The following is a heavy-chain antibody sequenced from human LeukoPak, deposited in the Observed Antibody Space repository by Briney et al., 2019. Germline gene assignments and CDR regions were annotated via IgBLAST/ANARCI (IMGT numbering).Heavy chain of an antibody. CDR2: IRYDGSNT. J-gene: IGHJ4*02. V-gene: IGHV3-30*02. CDR1: GFTFSGFH. CDR3: AKVVGSYSEIDY. D-gene: IGHD1-26*01. Sequence: GGSLRLSCAASGFTFSGFHMHWVRQAPGKGLEWVALIRYDGSNTYADSVKGRFTISRDNSKNTLYLQMNSLRAEDTAVYYCAKVVGSYSEIDYWGQGTLVTVSS.